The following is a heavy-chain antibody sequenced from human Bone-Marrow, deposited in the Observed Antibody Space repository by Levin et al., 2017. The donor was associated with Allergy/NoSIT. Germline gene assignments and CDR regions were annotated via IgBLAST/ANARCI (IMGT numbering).Heavy chain of an antibody. V-gene: IGHV3-48*03. CDR2: ISSSGGAI. Sequence: GESLKISCAASGFTFSSYEMNWVRQAPGKGLEWVSYISSSGGAIYYADSVKGRFTISRDNAKNSLYLQINSLRAEDTAVYYCASLRIAARIWAPFDYWGQGTLVTVSS. CDR1: GFTFSSYE. J-gene: IGHJ4*02. D-gene: IGHD6-6*01. CDR3: ASLRIAARIWAPFDY.